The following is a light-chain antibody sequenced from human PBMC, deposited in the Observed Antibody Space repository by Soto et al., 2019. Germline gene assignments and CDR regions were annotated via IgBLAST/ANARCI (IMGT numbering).Light chain of an antibody. V-gene: IGKV1-5*03. Sequence: DIQLTQSPSTLSASVGDRVTITCRTSQTIDSSLAWYQQKPGKAPQVLIYKASSLESGVPSRFSGSESGTEFTLTISSLQPYDFSTYYCQDYQNYSWPFGHGPKV. J-gene: IGKJ1*01. CDR3: QDYQNYSWP. CDR2: KAS. CDR1: QTIDSS.